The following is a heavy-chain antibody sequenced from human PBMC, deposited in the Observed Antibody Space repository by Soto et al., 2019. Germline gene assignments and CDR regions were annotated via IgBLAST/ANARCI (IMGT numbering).Heavy chain of an antibody. V-gene: IGHV4-39*01. CDR2: IYYSGST. J-gene: IGHJ5*02. CDR1: GGSISSSSYY. D-gene: IGHD3-10*02. CDR3: ARHTMLYPQPLTFDP. Sequence: SETLSLTCTVSGGSISSSSYYWGWIRQPPGKGLEWIGSIYYSGSTYYNPSLKSRVTISVDTSKNQFSLKLSSVTAADTAVYYCARHTMLYPQPLTFDPWGQGTLVTVSS.